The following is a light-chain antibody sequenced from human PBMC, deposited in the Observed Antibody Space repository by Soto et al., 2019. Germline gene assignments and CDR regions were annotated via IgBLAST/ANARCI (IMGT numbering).Light chain of an antibody. CDR3: QSYDSSLSGSV. V-gene: IGLV1-40*01. CDR1: SSNIGANYD. J-gene: IGLJ3*02. CDR2: DNN. Sequence: QSVLTQPPSVSGAPGQRVTISCTGTSSNIGANYDVHWYQQFPGTAPKLLIYDNNNRPSGVPDRFSGSKSATSASLAITGLQAEDEADYYCQSYDSSLSGSVFGGGTMLTVL.